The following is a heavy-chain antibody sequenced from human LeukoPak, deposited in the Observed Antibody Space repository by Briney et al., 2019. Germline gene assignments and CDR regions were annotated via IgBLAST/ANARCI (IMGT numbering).Heavy chain of an antibody. CDR1: GFTFSTYA. V-gene: IGHV3-23*01. CDR3: AKGRSGWYEGLDY. Sequence: PGGSLRLSCTASGFTFSTYAMTWLRQAPGKGLEWVSVISHGGDSAWYAYSVKGRFTISRENSKSTLFLQMNSLRADDTAIYYCAKGRSGWYEGLDYWGQGILVTVSS. D-gene: IGHD6-19*01. J-gene: IGHJ4*02. CDR2: ISHGGDSA.